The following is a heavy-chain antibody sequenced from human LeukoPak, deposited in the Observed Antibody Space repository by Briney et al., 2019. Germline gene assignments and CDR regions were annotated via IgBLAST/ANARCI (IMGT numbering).Heavy chain of an antibody. Sequence: GASVKVSCKASGFTFTSSAMQRVRQARGQRLEWIGWIVVGSGNTNYAQKFQERVTITRDMSTSTAYMELSSLRSEDTAVYYCAALRYFDPYYYYGMDVWGQGTTVTVSS. CDR2: IVVGSGNT. CDR1: GFTFTSSA. CDR3: AALRYFDPYYYYGMDV. J-gene: IGHJ6*02. D-gene: IGHD3-9*01. V-gene: IGHV1-58*02.